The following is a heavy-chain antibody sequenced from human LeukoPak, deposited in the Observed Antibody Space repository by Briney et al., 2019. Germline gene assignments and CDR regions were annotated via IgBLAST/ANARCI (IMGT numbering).Heavy chain of an antibody. Sequence: GGSLRLSCTASGFTFGDYAMSWFRQAPGKGLEWVGFIRSKAYGGTTEYAASVRGRFTISRDDSISIAYLQMNSLKTEDTAVYYCTRDIVGATDPSGPFDYWGQGTLVTVSS. CDR1: GFTFGDYA. V-gene: IGHV3-49*03. CDR3: TRDIVGATDPSGPFDY. J-gene: IGHJ4*02. CDR2: IRSKAYGGTT. D-gene: IGHD1-26*01.